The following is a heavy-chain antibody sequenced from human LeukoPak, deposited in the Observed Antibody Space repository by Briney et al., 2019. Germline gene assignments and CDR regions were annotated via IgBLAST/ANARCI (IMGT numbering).Heavy chain of an antibody. CDR1: GFTFSSYS. V-gene: IGHV3-21*04. J-gene: IGHJ4*02. D-gene: IGHD6-19*01. CDR3: AKDESSGWPNEFDY. Sequence: GGSLRLSCAASGFTFSSYSMNWVRQAPGKGLEWVSSISSSSSYIYYADSVKGRFTISRDNSKNTLYLQMNSLRAEDTALYYCAKDESSGWPNEFDYWGQGTLVTVSS. CDR2: ISSSSSYI.